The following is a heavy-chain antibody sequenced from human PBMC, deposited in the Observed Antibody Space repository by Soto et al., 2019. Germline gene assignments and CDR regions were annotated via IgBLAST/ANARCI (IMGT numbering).Heavy chain of an antibody. Sequence: SETLSLTCTVSGGSISSGGYYWSWIRQHPGKGLEWIGYIYYSGSTYYNPPLKSRVTISVDTSKNQFSLKLSSVTAADTAVHYCARRYCSGGSCEKEYNWFDPWGQGTLVTVSS. CDR2: IYYSGST. CDR3: ARRYCSGGSCEKEYNWFDP. J-gene: IGHJ5*02. CDR1: GGSISSGGYY. V-gene: IGHV4-31*03. D-gene: IGHD2-15*01.